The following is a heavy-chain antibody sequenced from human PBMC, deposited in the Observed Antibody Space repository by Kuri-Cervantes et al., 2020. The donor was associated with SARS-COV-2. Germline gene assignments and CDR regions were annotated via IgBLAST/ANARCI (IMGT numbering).Heavy chain of an antibody. J-gene: IGHJ6*03. V-gene: IGHV1-2*02. CDR2: INPNSGGT. CDR3: VLGYWGSGYPRYYYYMDV. Sequence: ASVKVSCKASGYTFTGYYMHWVRQAPGQGLEWMGWINPNSGGTNYAQKFQGRVTMTRDTSISTAYMELSRLRSDDTAVFYCVLGYWGSGYPRYYYYMDVWGKGTTVTVSS. CDR1: GYTFTGYY. D-gene: IGHD3-22*01.